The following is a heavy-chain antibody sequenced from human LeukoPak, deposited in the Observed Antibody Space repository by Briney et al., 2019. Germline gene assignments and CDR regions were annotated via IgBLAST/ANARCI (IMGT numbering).Heavy chain of an antibody. Sequence: GGSLRLSCAASGFTFSSYSMNWVRQAPGKGLEWVSHITASGTAMFYADSVKGRFTISRDNAKNSLYLQMNSLRDEDTAVYYCACDYGGNSGVDYWGQGTLVTVSS. J-gene: IGHJ4*02. D-gene: IGHD4-23*01. CDR3: ACDYGGNSGVDY. CDR2: ITASGTAM. V-gene: IGHV3-48*02. CDR1: GFTFSSYS.